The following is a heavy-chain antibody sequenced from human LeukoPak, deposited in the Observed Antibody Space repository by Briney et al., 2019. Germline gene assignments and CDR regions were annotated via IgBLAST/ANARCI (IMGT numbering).Heavy chain of an antibody. CDR1: GFTFSSSW. J-gene: IGHJ4*02. V-gene: IGHV3-30-3*01. D-gene: IGHD4/OR15-4a*01. Sequence: PGGSLRLSCAASGFTFSSSWMSWVRQAPGKGLEWVAVISYDGSNKYYADSVKGRFTISRDNSKNTLYLQMNSLRAEDTAVYYCARGDSGYFDYWGQGTLVTVSS. CDR3: ARGDSGYFDY. CDR2: ISYDGSNK.